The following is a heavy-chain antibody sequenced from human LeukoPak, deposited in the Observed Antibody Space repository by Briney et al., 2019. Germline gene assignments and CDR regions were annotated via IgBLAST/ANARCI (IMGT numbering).Heavy chain of an antibody. Sequence: GGSLRLSCAASGFTFSSYAMSWVRQAPGKGLEWVSAISGSGGSTYYADSVKGRFTISRDNSKNTLYLQMNSLRAEDTAVYYCAKWVWVVISEYYFDYWGQGTLVTVSS. V-gene: IGHV3-23*01. D-gene: IGHD3-22*01. CDR2: ISGSGGST. J-gene: IGHJ4*02. CDR3: AKWVWVVISEYYFDY. CDR1: GFTFSSYA.